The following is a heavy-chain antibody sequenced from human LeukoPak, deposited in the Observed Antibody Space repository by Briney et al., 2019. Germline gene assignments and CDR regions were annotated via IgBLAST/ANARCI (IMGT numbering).Heavy chain of an antibody. J-gene: IGHJ4*02. D-gene: IGHD6-13*01. CDR1: GFTFSSYE. V-gene: IGHV3-48*03. CDR3: ARVGYSNPELDY. CDR2: IRSSGSTI. Sequence: GGSLRLSCAASGFTFSSYEMNWVRQAPGKGLEWVSYIRSSGSTIYYADSVKGRFTISRDNAKNSLYLQMNSLRAEDTAVYYCARVGYSNPELDYWGQGTLVTVSS.